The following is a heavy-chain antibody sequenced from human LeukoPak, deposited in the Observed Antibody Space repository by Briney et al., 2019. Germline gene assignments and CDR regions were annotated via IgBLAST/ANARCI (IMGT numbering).Heavy chain of an antibody. CDR2: IYYSGST. D-gene: IGHD3-22*01. Sequence: SEPLSLTCTVSGGSISSYYWSWIRQPPGKGLEWIGYIYYSGSTNYNPSLKSRVTISADTSKNQFSPKLSSVTAADTAVYYCARGNYYDSSTYYRAFDIWGQGTMVTVSS. J-gene: IGHJ3*02. V-gene: IGHV4-59*01. CDR3: ARGNYYDSSTYYRAFDI. CDR1: GGSISSYY.